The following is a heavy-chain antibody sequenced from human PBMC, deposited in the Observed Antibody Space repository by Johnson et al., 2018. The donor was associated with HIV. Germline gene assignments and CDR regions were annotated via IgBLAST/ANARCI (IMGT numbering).Heavy chain of an antibody. CDR1: GFTFSDYY. Sequence: QVQLVESGGGLVKPGGSLRLSCAASGFTFSDYYMNWIRQAPGKGLEWVSYISSSGSSIYYADSVKGRFTISRDNAKNSLYLQMNTLRAEDTAVYYCARGRGLQFLEWPTGLWSAFDIWGQGTMVTVSS. CDR2: ISSSGSSI. J-gene: IGHJ3*02. D-gene: IGHD3-3*01. CDR3: ARGRGLQFLEWPTGLWSAFDI. V-gene: IGHV3-11*04.